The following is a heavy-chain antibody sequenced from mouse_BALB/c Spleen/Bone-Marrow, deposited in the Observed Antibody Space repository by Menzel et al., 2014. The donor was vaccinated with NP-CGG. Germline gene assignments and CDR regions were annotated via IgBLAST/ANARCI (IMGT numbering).Heavy chain of an antibody. J-gene: IGHJ2*01. CDR1: GYTFTSYW. CDR2: INPSNGGT. CDR3: TIGGFDY. Sequence: QVHVKQSGAELVKPGASVKLSCKASGYTFTSYWIHWVKLRPGQGFEWIGEINPSNGGTNYNEKFKRKATLTVDKSSSTAYMRLSSLTSEDSAVYYCTIGGFDYWGQGTTLTVSS. V-gene: IGHV1S16*01.